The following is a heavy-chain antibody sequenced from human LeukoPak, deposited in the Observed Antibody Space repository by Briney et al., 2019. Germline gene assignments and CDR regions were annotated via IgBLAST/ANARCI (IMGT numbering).Heavy chain of an antibody. D-gene: IGHD6-6*01. V-gene: IGHV1-2*02. CDR3: ARDAIAARRRPVNNWFDP. J-gene: IGHJ5*02. CDR1: GYTFTSYY. Sequence: GASVKVSCKASGYTFTSYYMHWVRQAPGQGLEWMGWINPNSGGTNYAQKFQGRVTMTRDTSISTAYMELSRLRSDDTAVYYCARDAIAARRRPVNNWFDPWGQGTLVTVSS. CDR2: INPNSGGT.